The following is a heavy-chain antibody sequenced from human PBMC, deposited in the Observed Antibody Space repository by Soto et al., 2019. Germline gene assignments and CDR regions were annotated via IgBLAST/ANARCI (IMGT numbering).Heavy chain of an antibody. D-gene: IGHD1-1*01. J-gene: IGHJ4*02. CDR1: GQSFSGHS. CDR2: INESGST. CDR3: ARGAGIVALPGELEDVNYDY. Sequence: QVQLQQWGAGLVKPSETLSLSCAVYGQSFSGHSWAWIRQPPGKGLEWMGEINESGSTYYNPSLTSLVTISTDTSKNQFSLKLSSVSAADTAAYFCARGAGIVALPGELEDVNYDYWGQGTLVNVSS. V-gene: IGHV4-34*01.